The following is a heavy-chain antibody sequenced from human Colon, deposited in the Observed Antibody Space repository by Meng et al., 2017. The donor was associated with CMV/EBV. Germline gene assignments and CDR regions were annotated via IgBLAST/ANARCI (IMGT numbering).Heavy chain of an antibody. V-gene: IGHV3-48*03. CDR2: ISNSGSAK. D-gene: IGHD3-16*01. J-gene: IGHJ5*02. CDR3: ARDTGGAGIHL. CDR1: GFTFSSYE. Sequence: GESLKISCAASGFTFSSYEMNWVRQAPGKGLEGVSYISNSGSAKYYADSVKGRFTVSRDMSKNTVFLQMNNLRLDDTARYYCARDTGGAGIHLWGQGTLVTVSS.